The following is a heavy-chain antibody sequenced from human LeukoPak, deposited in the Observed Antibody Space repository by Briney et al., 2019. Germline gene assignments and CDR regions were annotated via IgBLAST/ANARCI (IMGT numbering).Heavy chain of an antibody. V-gene: IGHV1-18*01. J-gene: IGHJ6*02. Sequence: ASVKVSCKASGYTFTSYGISWVRQAPGQGLEWMGWISAYNGNTTYAQKLQGRVTMTTDTSTSTAYMELRSLRSDDTAVYYCATLDYYDSSGYPLVYGMDVWGQGTTVTVSS. CDR3: ATLDYYDSSGYPLVYGMDV. CDR1: GYTFTSYG. D-gene: IGHD3-22*01. CDR2: ISAYNGNT.